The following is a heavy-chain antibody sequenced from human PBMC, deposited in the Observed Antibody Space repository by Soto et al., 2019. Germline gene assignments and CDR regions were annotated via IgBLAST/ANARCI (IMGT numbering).Heavy chain of an antibody. CDR2: ISGSGGST. V-gene: IGHV3-23*01. D-gene: IGHD6-6*01. Sequence: GGSLRLSCAASGFTFSSYAMSWVRQAPGKGLEWVSAISGSGGSTYYADSVKGRFTISRDNSKNTLYLQMNSLRAEDTAVYYCAKSSLIAARRGNWFDPSGQGTLVTVST. CDR3: AKSSLIAARRGNWFDP. CDR1: GFTFSSYA. J-gene: IGHJ5*02.